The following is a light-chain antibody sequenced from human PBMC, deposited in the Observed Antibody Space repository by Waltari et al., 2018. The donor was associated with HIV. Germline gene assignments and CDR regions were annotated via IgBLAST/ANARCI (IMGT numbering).Light chain of an antibody. Sequence: QSALTQPRSVSGSPGQSVTISCTGTSSDVGGYNYVSWYQQHPGKAPKLMIYDVSKRPSGVPDRFSGSKSGYTAPLTISGLQAEDEADYCCCSYAGSYTKVFGGGTKLTVL. CDR1: SSDVGGYNY. CDR3: CSYAGSYTKV. CDR2: DVS. V-gene: IGLV2-11*01. J-gene: IGLJ3*02.